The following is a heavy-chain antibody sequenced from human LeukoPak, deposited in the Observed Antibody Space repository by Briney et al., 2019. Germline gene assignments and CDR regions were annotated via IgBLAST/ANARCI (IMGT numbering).Heavy chain of an antibody. V-gene: IGHV4-59*08. J-gene: IGHJ3*02. Sequence: KSSETLSLTCSVSGGSINSDYWSWIRQPPGKGLEWIGYIYYSGSTNYNPSLKSRVTISVDTSKNQFFLKLSSVTAADTAVYYCARRSRMTTIDAFDIWGQGTMVTVSS. CDR3: ARRSRMTTIDAFDI. D-gene: IGHD5-24*01. CDR2: IYYSGST. CDR1: GGSINSDY.